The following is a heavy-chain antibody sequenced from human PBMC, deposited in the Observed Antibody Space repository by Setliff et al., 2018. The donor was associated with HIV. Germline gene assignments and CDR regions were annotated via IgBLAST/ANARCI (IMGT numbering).Heavy chain of an antibody. J-gene: IGHJ4*02. CDR1: GGTFSSYA. CDR2: MNPNTGNT. D-gene: IGHD3-16*01. CDR3: ARYEGVMTYAAYPLGH. V-gene: IGHV1-8*02. Sequence: GASVKVSCKTSGGTFSSYAVSWVRQAAGQGLEWMAWMNPNTGNTGYAQKFRGRVTLTRNTSISTAYLELSSLRSEDAATYYRARYEGVMTYAAYPLGHWGQGTLVTVSS.